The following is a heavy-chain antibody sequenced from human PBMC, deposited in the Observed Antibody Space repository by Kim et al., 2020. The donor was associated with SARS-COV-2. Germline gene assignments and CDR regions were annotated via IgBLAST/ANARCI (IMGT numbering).Heavy chain of an antibody. J-gene: IGHJ3*02. V-gene: IGHV5-51*01. CDR3: ARRDYYGSGSPFDI. D-gene: IGHD3-10*01. Sequence: SPSFQGQVTISADKSISTAYLQWSSLKASDTAMYYCARRDYYGSGSPFDIWGQGTMVTVSS.